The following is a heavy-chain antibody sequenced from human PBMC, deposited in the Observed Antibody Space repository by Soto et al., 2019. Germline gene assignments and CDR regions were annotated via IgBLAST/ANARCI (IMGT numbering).Heavy chain of an antibody. CDR2: ISSSGSTI. D-gene: IGHD1-20*01. CDR1: GFTFSDYY. V-gene: IGHV3-11*01. CDR3: ARDPPSYNPSKLDY. J-gene: IGHJ4*02. Sequence: KPGGSLRLSCAASGFTFSDYYMSWIRQAPGKGLEWVSYISSSGSTIYYADSVKGRFTISRDNAKNSLYLQMNSLRAEDTAVYYCARDPPSYNPSKLDYWGQGTLVTVSS.